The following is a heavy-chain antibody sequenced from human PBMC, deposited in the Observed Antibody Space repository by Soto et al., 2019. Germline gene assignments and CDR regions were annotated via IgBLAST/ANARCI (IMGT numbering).Heavy chain of an antibody. V-gene: IGHV1-69*13. D-gene: IGHD2-15*01. CDR1: GGTFSSYA. CDR2: IIPIFGTA. Sequence: ASLKVSCKASGGTFSSYAISWVRQAPGQGLEWMGGIIPIFGTANYAQKFQGRVTITADESTSTAYMELSSLRSEDTAVYYCARGRYIVVVVAANYYYGMDVWGQGTKVTVSS. J-gene: IGHJ6*02. CDR3: ARGRYIVVVVAANYYYGMDV.